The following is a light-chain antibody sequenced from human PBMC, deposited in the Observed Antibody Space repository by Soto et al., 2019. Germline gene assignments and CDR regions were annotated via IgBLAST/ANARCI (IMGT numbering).Light chain of an antibody. J-gene: IGLJ1*01. CDR1: SSSIGAGYD. V-gene: IGLV1-40*01. CDR2: DNG. CDR3: QSYDSSLSGYV. Sequence: QSVLTQPPSVSGAPGQRVTISCTGSSSSIGAGYDVHWYQQLPGTAPKLLIYDNGNRPSGVPDRFSGSKSGTSASLAITGLQAEDEADYYCQSYDSSLSGYVFGTGTKVTVL.